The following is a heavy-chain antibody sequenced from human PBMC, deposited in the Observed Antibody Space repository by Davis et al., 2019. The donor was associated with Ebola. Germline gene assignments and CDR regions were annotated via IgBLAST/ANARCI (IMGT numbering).Heavy chain of an antibody. D-gene: IGHD7-27*01. CDR2: ISGSGGNT. V-gene: IGHV3-23*01. CDR3: AQDWAWGFDN. J-gene: IGHJ4*02. Sequence: GESLKISCAASGFIFSTNAMSWVRQAPGKGLEWVSHISGSGGNTHYGDSVKGRFTISRDNSKNMVDLLMNSLRGEDTAIYYCAQDWAWGFDNWGQGTVVTVSS. CDR1: GFIFSTNA.